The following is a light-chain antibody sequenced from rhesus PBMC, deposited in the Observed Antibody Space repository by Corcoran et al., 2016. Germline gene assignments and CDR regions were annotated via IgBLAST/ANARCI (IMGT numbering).Light chain of an antibody. CDR3: QHNSGAPCS. J-gene: IGKJ2*01. CDR1: QGISDY. Sequence: DIQMTQSPSSLSALVGDRVTITCRASQGISDYLCWYQQNPGKPPKRLFYPTSSLERGVPSMFSVSGSGTDVTLTIGSLVSEDVGTYFCQHNSGAPCSFGQGTRVELK. V-gene: IGKV1-36*02. CDR2: PTS.